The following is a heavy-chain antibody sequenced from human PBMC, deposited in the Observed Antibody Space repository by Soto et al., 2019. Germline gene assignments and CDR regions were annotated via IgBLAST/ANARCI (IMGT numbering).Heavy chain of an antibody. V-gene: IGHV4-31*03. Sequence: SETLSLTCTVSGGSISSGGYYWSWIRQHPGKGLEWIGYIYYSGSTYYNPSLKSRVTISVDTSKNQFSLKLSSVTAADTAVYYCARGSTHGYYYGMDVWGQGTTVTVSS. CDR3: ARGSTHGYYYGMDV. J-gene: IGHJ6*02. CDR1: GGSISSGGYY. CDR2: IYYSGST.